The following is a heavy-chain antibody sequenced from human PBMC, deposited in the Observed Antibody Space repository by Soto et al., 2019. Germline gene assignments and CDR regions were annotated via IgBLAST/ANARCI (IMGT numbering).Heavy chain of an antibody. CDR1: GGTFSSYA. CDR2: IIPIFGTA. CDR3: AVPVPYYDSSGYYFDY. V-gene: IGHV1-69*01. D-gene: IGHD3-22*01. J-gene: IGHJ4*02. Sequence: QVQLVQSGAEVKKPGSSVKVSCKASGGTFSSYAISWVRQAPGQGLEWRGGIIPIFGTANYAQKFQGRVTITADESTSTAYMELSSLRSEDTAVYYCAVPVPYYDSSGYYFDYWGQGTLVTVSS.